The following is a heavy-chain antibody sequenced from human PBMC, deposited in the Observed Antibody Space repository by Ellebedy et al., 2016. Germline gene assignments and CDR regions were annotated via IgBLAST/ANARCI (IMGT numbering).Heavy chain of an antibody. CDR2: INPNSGGT. D-gene: IGHD1-26*01. CDR1: GYTFTGYY. V-gene: IGHV1-2*02. J-gene: IGHJ4*02. CDR3: ARGRAWGVGATMSSFDY. Sequence: ASVKVSCXASGYTFTGYYMHWVRQAPGQGLEWMGWINPNSGGTNYAQKFQGRVTMTRDTSISTAYMELSRLRSDDTAVYYCARGRAWGVGATMSSFDYWGQGTLVTVSS.